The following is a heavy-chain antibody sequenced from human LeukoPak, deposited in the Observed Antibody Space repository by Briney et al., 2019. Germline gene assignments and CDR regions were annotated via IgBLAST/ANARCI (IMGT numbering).Heavy chain of an antibody. J-gene: IGHJ6*02. CDR3: AREVGGWYSYYGMDV. Sequence: PSETLSLTCAVYGGSFSGYYWSWIRQPPGKGLEWIGEINHSGSTNYNPSLKSRVTISVDTSKNQFSLKLSSVTAADTAVYYCAREVGGWYSYYGMDVWGQGTTVTVSS. D-gene: IGHD6-19*01. CDR1: GGSFSGYY. V-gene: IGHV4-34*01. CDR2: INHSGST.